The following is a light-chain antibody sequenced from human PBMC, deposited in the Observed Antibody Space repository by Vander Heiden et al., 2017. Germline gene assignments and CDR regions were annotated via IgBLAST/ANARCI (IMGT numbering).Light chain of an antibody. CDR2: RAS. Sequence: DIQMTQPPSTLSASVGDRVTITCRASQSISTWLAWYQHKPGKAPKLLIYRASSLRSGVPSRFRGSGSGTEFTLAINSLQPDDFATYYCQQYTSYCITFGGGTNVEIK. CDR1: QSISTW. V-gene: IGKV1-5*03. J-gene: IGKJ4*01. CDR3: QQYTSYCIT.